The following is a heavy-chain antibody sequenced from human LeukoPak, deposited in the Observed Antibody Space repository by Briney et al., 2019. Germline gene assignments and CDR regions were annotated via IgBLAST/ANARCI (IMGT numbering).Heavy chain of an antibody. CDR3: AGMANPRSVGGVDY. CDR1: GFTFSSYS. V-gene: IGHV3-48*01. Sequence: PGGSLRLSCAASGFTFSSYSMNWVRQAPGKGLDWVSYISSSSSTIYYADSVKGRFTISRDNAKNSLYLQMNSLRAEDTAVYYCAGMANPRSVGGVDYWGQGTLVTVSS. CDR2: ISSSSSTI. J-gene: IGHJ4*02. D-gene: IGHD3-16*01.